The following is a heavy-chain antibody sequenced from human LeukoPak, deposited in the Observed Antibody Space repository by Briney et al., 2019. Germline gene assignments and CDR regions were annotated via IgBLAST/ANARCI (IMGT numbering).Heavy chain of an antibody. Sequence: PSETLSLTCTVSGGSVSSGSYYWNWIRQPAGKGLEWIGRVYTSGSTNYNPSLKSRLTISVDTSRNQFSLTLSSVTAADTAVYYCARGPASITEGYSDYWGQGTLVTVSS. CDR2: VYTSGST. J-gene: IGHJ4*02. CDR1: GGSVSSGSYY. V-gene: IGHV4-61*02. D-gene: IGHD2-2*01. CDR3: ARGPASITEGYSDY.